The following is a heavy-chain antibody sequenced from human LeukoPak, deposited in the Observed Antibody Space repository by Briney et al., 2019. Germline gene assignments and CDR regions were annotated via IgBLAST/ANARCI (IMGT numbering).Heavy chain of an antibody. D-gene: IGHD6-13*01. CDR3: ARDPAQLDY. J-gene: IGHJ4*02. CDR2: MSYSGRT. CDR1: GGSVSSYY. V-gene: IGHV4-59*02. Sequence: PSETLSLTCTVSGGSVSSYYWSWIRQTPEKGLEWIGYMSYSGRTDYGPSLKSRVTMSVDTSKNQFSLKLSSVTAADTAVYYCARDPAQLDYWGQGTLVTVSS.